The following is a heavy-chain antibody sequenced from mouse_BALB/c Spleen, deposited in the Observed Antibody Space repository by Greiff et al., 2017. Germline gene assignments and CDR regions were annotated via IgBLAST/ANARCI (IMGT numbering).Heavy chain of an antibody. CDR1: GYSITSGYY. D-gene: IGHD2-1*01. Sequence: EVKLMESGPGLVKPSQSLSLTCSVTGYSITSGYYWNWLRQFPGNKLEWMGYISYDGSNNYNPSLKNRISITRDTSKNQFFLKLNSVTTEDTATYYCAGGVGTGNFYAMDYWGQGTSVTVSS. J-gene: IGHJ4*01. CDR2: ISYDGSN. V-gene: IGHV3-6*02. CDR3: AGGVGTGNFYAMDY.